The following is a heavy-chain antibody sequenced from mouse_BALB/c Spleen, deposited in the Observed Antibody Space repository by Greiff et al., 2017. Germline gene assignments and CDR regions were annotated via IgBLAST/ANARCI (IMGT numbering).Heavy chain of an antibody. J-gene: IGHJ4*01. CDR2: ISDGGSYT. CDR1: GFTFSDYY. Sequence: EVMLVESGGGLVKPGGSLKLSCAASGFTFSDYYMYWVRQTPEKRLEWVATISDGGSYTYYPDSVKGRFTISRDNAKNNLYLQMSSLKSEDTAMYYCARGLYGNYNAMDYWGQGTSVTVSS. D-gene: IGHD2-10*02. CDR3: ARGLYGNYNAMDY. V-gene: IGHV5-4*02.